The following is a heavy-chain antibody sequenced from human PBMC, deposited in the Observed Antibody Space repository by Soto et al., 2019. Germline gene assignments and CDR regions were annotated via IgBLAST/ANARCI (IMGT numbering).Heavy chain of an antibody. D-gene: IGHD3-22*01. CDR1: GYSFTSIW. Sequence: PGDSLKISCKGSGYSFTSIWIGWVRQMPGKGLEWMAIMYPDDSDIRYSPSFEAHVTISADKSTSTAFLQWSSLKASDTAMYYCATAYVYDFENSNYYRDAFDIWGQGTLVTVSS. V-gene: IGHV5-51*01. CDR2: MYPDDSDI. J-gene: IGHJ3*02. CDR3: ATAYVYDFENSNYYRDAFDI.